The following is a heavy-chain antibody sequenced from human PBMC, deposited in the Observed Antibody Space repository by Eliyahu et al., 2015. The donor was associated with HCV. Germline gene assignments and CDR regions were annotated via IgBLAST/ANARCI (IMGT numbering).Heavy chain of an antibody. CDR1: GXTFTDFD. V-gene: IGHV1-8*01. CDR3: ARVYIWGTHIPGY. CDR2: MSPSSGDA. J-gene: IGHJ4*02. Sequence: QVQLVQSGAEVKQPGASVKVSCKTSGXTFTDFDINXXRXAPGQGLEWMGWMSPSSGDAGYAPQFQGRVVLTRDTSTNTAYMEVNSLRSEDTAVYFCARVYIWGTHIPGYWGLGTLVTVSS. D-gene: IGHD3-16*01.